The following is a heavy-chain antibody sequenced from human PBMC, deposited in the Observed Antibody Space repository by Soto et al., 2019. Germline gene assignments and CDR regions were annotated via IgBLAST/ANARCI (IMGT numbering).Heavy chain of an antibody. CDR3: ARVKDLYLYFDY. J-gene: IGHJ4*02. Sequence: SRPTLVNPTQTLTLTRTFSGFSLTTNEVGVGWIRQTPGKALEWLAMIYWDDDKRYSPPLRSRLTVTKDTSKNQVVLTMTNMDAEDAXTYYCARVKDLYLYFDYWGQGSRVTVSS. CDR2: IYWDDDK. V-gene: IGHV2-5*02. D-gene: IGHD3-16*02. CDR1: GFSLTTNEVG.